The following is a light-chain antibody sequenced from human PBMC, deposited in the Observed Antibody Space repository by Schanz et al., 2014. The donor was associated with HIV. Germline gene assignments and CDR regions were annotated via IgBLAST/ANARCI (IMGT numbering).Light chain of an antibody. V-gene: IGKV3D-15*02. CDR3: QQYHTSPST. Sequence: EIVMTQSPATLSMSPGERATLSCRASQSVGTNLAWFQQKPGQAPRLLIYDASNRATGIPARFSGSGSGTEFTLTISSLEPEDSAVYYCQQYHTSPSTFGGGTKVEIK. CDR1: QSVGTN. CDR2: DAS. J-gene: IGKJ4*01.